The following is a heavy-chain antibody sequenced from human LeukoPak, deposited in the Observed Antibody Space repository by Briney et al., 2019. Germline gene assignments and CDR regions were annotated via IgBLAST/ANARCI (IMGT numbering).Heavy chain of an antibody. V-gene: IGHV3-64*01. D-gene: IGHD2-2*01. J-gene: IGHJ4*02. CDR2: ISSNGGST. CDR3: ARSRVTSPYYFDY. CDR1: GFTFSSYA. Sequence: GGSLRLSCAASGFTFSSYAMHWVRQAPGKGLEYVSAISSNGGSTYYANSVKGRLTISRDNSKNTLYLQMGSLRAEDMAVYYCARSRVTSPYYFDYWGQGTLVTVSS.